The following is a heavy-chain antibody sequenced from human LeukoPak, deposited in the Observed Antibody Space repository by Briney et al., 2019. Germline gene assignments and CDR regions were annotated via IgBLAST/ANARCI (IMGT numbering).Heavy chain of an antibody. D-gene: IGHD6-19*01. CDR3: AKGQQWLVQYYFDY. CDR2: ISWNSGSI. Sequence: GGSLRLSCAASGFTFDDYAMHWVRQAPGKGLEWVSGISWNSGSIGYADSVKGRFTISRDNAKNSLYLQMNSLRAEDTALYYCAKGQQWLVQYYFDYWGQGTLVTVSS. CDR1: GFTFDDYA. J-gene: IGHJ4*02. V-gene: IGHV3-9*01.